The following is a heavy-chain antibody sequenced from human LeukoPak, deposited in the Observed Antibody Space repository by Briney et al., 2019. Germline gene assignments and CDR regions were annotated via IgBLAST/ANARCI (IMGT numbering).Heavy chain of an antibody. V-gene: IGHV4-38-2*02. CDR1: GYSISSGYN. D-gene: IGHD1-26*01. CDR2: IHHNGPT. Sequence: ASETLSLTCSVSGYSISSGYNWGWIRQPPGKGPEWIGSIHHNGPTFYHPSLKSRVTISVDTSLNQVSLNLNSVTAADTAVYYCAREQWGSTFPDYWGQGVLVIVTS. J-gene: IGHJ4*02. CDR3: AREQWGSTFPDY.